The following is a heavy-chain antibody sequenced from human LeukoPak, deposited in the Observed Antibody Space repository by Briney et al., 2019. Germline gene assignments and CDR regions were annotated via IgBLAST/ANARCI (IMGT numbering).Heavy chain of an antibody. D-gene: IGHD1-1*01. CDR3: ARGSTTGTTSYFDP. CDR1: GGSISSSSYY. CDR2: IYYSRST. V-gene: IGHV4-39*01. J-gene: IGHJ5*02. Sequence: PSETLSLTCTVSGGSISSSSYYWGWLRQPPGKGLEWLGSIYYSRSTYYNPSLKSRVTISVDTSKNQFSLKLSSVTAADTAVYYCARGSTTGTTSYFDPWGQGTLVTVSS.